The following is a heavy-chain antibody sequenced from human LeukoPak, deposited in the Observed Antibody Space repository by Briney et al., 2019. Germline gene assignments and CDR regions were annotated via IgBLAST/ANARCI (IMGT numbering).Heavy chain of an antibody. J-gene: IGHJ6*03. CDR1: GYTFTGYY. Sequence: ASVKVSCKASGYTFTGYYMHWVRQAPGQGLEWMGWINPNSGGTNYAQKFQGRVTMTRDTSISTAYMELSRLRSDDTAVYYCARSSRGYSYGPRAAGYYYYMDVWGKGTTVTVSS. CDR2: INPNSGGT. D-gene: IGHD5-18*01. V-gene: IGHV1-2*02. CDR3: ARSSRGYSYGPRAAGYYYYMDV.